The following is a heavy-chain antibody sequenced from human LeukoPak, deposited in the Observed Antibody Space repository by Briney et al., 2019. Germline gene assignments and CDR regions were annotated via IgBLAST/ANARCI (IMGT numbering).Heavy chain of an antibody. V-gene: IGHV3-66*02. D-gene: IGHD4-17*01. CDR1: GFTVSSNY. CDR3: ARDMIGNYGDYPTAFDI. CDR2: IYSGGST. Sequence: GGSLRLSCAASGFTVSSNYMSWVRQAPGKGLEWVSVIYSGGSTYYADSVKGRFTISRDNSKNTLYLQMNSLRAEDTAVYYCARDMIGNYGDYPTAFDIWGQGTMVTVSS. J-gene: IGHJ3*02.